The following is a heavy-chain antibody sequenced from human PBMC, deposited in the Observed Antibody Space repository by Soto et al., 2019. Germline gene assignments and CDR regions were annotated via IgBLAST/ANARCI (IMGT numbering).Heavy chain of an antibody. CDR3: ARYRGDGYERV. V-gene: IGHV1-69*02. Sequence: QVQLVQSGAEVKKPGSSVKVSCKASGGTFSSYTISWVRQAPGQGLEWMGRIITILGIANYAQKFQGRVTITADKLTSTAYMELSSLRSEDTAVYYCARYRGDGYERVWGQGTLVTVSS. CDR2: IITILGIA. J-gene: IGHJ4*02. D-gene: IGHD5-12*01. CDR1: GGTFSSYT.